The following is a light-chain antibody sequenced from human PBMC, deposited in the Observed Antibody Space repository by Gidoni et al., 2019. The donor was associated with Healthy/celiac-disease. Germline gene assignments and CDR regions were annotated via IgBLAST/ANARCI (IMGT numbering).Light chain of an antibody. CDR1: QSVSSN. V-gene: IGKV3-15*01. J-gene: IGKJ4*01. Sequence: EIVLTQSPATLSVSPGERATLSCRASQSVSSNLVWYQQKPGQAPRLLIYGAFTRASGIPARFSGSGSGTEFPLTISSLQSEDFAVYYCQQYNNWLTFGGGTKVEIK. CDR3: QQYNNWLT. CDR2: GAF.